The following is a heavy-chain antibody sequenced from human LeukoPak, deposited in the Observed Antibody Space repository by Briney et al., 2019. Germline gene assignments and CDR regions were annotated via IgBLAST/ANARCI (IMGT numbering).Heavy chain of an antibody. J-gene: IGHJ4*02. D-gene: IGHD3-10*01. Sequence: GRSLRLSCAASGFTSSSYGMHWVRQAPGKGLEWVAVISYDGSNKYYADSVKGRFTISRDNSKNTLYLQMNSLRAEDTAVYYCAKSHYRGFGELFSNFDYWGQGTLVTVSS. CDR2: ISYDGSNK. CDR1: GFTSSSYG. CDR3: AKSHYRGFGELFSNFDY. V-gene: IGHV3-30*18.